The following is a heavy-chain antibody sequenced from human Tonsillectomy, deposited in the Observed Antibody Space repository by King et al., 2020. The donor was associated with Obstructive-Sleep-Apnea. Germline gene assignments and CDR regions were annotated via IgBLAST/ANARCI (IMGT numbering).Heavy chain of an antibody. V-gene: IGHV4-59*01. CDR1: GGSISSYS. CDR3: ARVWSTVVTNDAFDI. D-gene: IGHD4-23*01. CDR2: IYNTGST. J-gene: IGHJ3*02. Sequence: VQLQESGPGLVKPSETLSLTCTVSGGSISSYSWTWILQPPGKGLEWIGYIYNTGSTNYNPALKSRVTISIETAKNQFSLNLSSVTAADTAVYYCARVWSTVVTNDAFDIWGQGTMVTVSS.